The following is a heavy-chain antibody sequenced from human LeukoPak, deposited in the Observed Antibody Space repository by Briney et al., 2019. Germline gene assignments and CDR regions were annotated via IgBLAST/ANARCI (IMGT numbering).Heavy chain of an antibody. J-gene: IGHJ4*02. CDR3: AKVGYGDYEPDY. CDR2: INYSGST. V-gene: IGHV4-34*01. Sequence: KPSETLSLTCAVYGGSFSGYYWSWIRQPPGKGLVWIGEINYSGSTNYNPSLKSRVTISVDTSKNQFSLKLSSVTAADTAVYYCAKVGYGDYEPDYWGQGTLVTVSS. D-gene: IGHD4-17*01. CDR1: GGSFSGYY.